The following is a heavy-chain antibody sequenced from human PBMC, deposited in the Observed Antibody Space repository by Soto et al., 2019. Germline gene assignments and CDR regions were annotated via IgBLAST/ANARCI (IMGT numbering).Heavy chain of an antibody. CDR3: ARAKATAATFRDYYYGMDV. J-gene: IGHJ6*02. V-gene: IGHV4-30-4*01. D-gene: IGHD6-13*01. CDR2: IYYSGST. Sequence: PSETLSLTCTVSGGSISSGDYYWSWIRQPPGKGLEWIGYIYYSGSTYYNPSLKSRVTISVDTSKNQFSLKLTSVTAADTAVYYCARAKATAATFRDYYYGMDVWGQGTTVTVSS. CDR1: GGSISSGDYY.